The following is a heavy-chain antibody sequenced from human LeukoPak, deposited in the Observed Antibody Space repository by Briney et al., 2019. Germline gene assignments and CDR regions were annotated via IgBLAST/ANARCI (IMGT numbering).Heavy chain of an antibody. D-gene: IGHD3-16*01. CDR3: ARNPPEYYSSDY. CDR1: GYTFTSYG. V-gene: IGHV1-18*01. Sequence: ASVKVSCKASGYTFTSYGISWVRQAPGQGLEWMGWICAYNGNTNYAQKLQGRVTMTTDTSTSTAYMELRSLRSDDTAVYYCARNPPEYYSSDYWGQGTLVTVSS. J-gene: IGHJ4*02. CDR2: ICAYNGNT.